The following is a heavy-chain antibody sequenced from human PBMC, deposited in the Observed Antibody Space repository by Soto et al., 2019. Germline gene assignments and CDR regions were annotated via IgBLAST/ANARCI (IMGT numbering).Heavy chain of an antibody. CDR2: MNPNSGNT. V-gene: IGHV1-8*01. J-gene: IGHJ6*03. CDR1: GYTFTSYD. Sequence: QVQLVQSGAEVKKPGASVKVSCKASGYTFTSYDINWVRQATGQGLEWMGWMNPNSGNTGYAQKFQGRVTMTRNTSISTAYMELSSLRSEDTAVYYCARSHRPQVVVPAARFYYYYYMDVWGKGTTVTVSS. D-gene: IGHD2-15*01. CDR3: ARSHRPQVVVPAARFYYYYYMDV.